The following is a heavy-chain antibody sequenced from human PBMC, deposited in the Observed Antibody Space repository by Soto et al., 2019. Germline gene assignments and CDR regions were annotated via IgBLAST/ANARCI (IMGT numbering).Heavy chain of an antibody. CDR3: VRHVESGYPYYYYYYGMDV. CDR2: IYYSGST. CDR1: VFSIISISYY. J-gene: IGHJ6*02. V-gene: IGHV4-39*01. D-gene: IGHD5-12*01. Sequence: SETLSLTCTGSVFSIISISYYWGWIRQPPGKGLEWIGSIYYSGSTYYNPSLKSRVTISVDTSKNQFSLKLSSVTAADTAVYYCVRHVESGYPYYYYYYGMDVWGQGNTVTVSS.